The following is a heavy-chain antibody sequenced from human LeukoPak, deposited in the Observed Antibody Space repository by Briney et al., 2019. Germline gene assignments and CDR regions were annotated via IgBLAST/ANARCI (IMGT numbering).Heavy chain of an antibody. V-gene: IGHV1-8*01. D-gene: IGHD3-3*01. J-gene: IGHJ4*02. CDR2: MNPNSGNT. CDR3: ARTTYDFWSGYYDFDY. Sequence: ASVKVSCKASGYTFTSYDINWVRQATGQGLEWMGGMNPNSGNTGYAQKFQGRVTMTRNTSISTAYMELSSLRSEDTAAYYCARTTYDFWSGYYDFDYWGQGTRVTVSS. CDR1: GYTFTSYD.